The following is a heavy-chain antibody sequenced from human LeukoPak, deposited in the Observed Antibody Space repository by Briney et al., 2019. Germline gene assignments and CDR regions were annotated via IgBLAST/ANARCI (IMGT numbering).Heavy chain of an antibody. CDR3: ARDLYYGSGSYSLDYYYYYMDV. D-gene: IGHD3-10*01. V-gene: IGHV6-1*01. CDR2: TYYRSKWYN. Sequence: SQTLSLTCAISGDSVSSNSAAWNWIRQSPSRGLEWLGRTYYRSKWYNDYAVSVKSRITINPDTSKNQFSLQLNSVTPEDTAVYYCARDLYYGSGSYSLDYYYYYMDVWGKGTTVTISS. CDR1: GDSVSSNSAA. J-gene: IGHJ6*03.